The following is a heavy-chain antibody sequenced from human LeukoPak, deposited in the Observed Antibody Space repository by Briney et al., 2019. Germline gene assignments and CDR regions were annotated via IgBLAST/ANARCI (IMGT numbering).Heavy chain of an antibody. Sequence: GESLKISCKGSGYSFTSYWIGWVRQMPGKGLEWMGIIYPGDSDTRYSPSFQGQATISADKSISTAYLQWSSLKASDTAMYYCARVKAEDIVVVPAAYPPKYWFDPWGQGTLVTVSS. D-gene: IGHD2-2*01. CDR1: GYSFTSYW. V-gene: IGHV5-51*01. CDR3: ARVKAEDIVVVPAAYPPKYWFDP. CDR2: IYPGDSDT. J-gene: IGHJ5*02.